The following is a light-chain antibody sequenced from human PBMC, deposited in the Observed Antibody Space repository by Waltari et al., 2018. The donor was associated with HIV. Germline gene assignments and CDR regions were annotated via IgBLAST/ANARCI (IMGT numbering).Light chain of an antibody. Sequence: DIVLTQSPGALSLSPGEWATLSCRASQSVSSSYLAWYQQRPGQAPRLLIYGASSRATGIPDRFSGSGSGTDFTLTISRLETEDFAVYYCQQYGSSPLTFGGGTKVEIK. V-gene: IGKV3-20*01. CDR1: QSVSSSY. J-gene: IGKJ4*01. CDR2: GAS. CDR3: QQYGSSPLT.